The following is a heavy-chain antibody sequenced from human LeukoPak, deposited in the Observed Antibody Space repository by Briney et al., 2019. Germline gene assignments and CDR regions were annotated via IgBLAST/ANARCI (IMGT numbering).Heavy chain of an antibody. Sequence: ASVKVSCKASGYTFTSYDINWVRQATGQGLEWRVWMNPNSGNTGYAQKFQGRVTMTRNTSISTAYMELSSLRSEDTAVYYCARRYPAGVFGPGYGMDVWGQGTTVTVSS. D-gene: IGHD1-26*01. CDR3: ARRYPAGVFGPGYGMDV. CDR2: MNPNSGNT. CDR1: GYTFTSYD. J-gene: IGHJ6*02. V-gene: IGHV1-8*01.